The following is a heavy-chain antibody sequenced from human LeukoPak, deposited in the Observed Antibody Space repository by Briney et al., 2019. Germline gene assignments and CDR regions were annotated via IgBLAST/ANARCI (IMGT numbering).Heavy chain of an antibody. D-gene: IGHD2-8*01. J-gene: IGHJ4*02. V-gene: IGHV3-7*03. CDR3: ARDSDCTNGVCSPIDF. Sequence: PGGSLRLSCAASGFTFSSYWMSRVRQAPGKGLEWVANIKQDGSEKYYVDSVKGRFTISRDNAKNSLYLQMNSLRAEDTAVYYCARDSDCTNGVCSPIDFWGQGTLVTVSS. CDR2: IKQDGSEK. CDR1: GFTFSSYW.